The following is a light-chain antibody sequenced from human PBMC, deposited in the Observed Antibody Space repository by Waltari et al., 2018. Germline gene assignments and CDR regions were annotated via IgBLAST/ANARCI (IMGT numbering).Light chain of an antibody. CDR2: GVS. Sequence: QSALTQPASVSGSPGQSIAISCTGTSNDVGGSNYVSWYQQYPGKGPKLLISGVSDRTSGISSRFSGPKSGNTASLTISGLQAEDEADYYCSSYSTINTRVFGPGTKVTVL. CDR1: SNDVGGSNY. CDR3: SSYSTINTRV. J-gene: IGLJ1*01. V-gene: IGLV2-14*01.